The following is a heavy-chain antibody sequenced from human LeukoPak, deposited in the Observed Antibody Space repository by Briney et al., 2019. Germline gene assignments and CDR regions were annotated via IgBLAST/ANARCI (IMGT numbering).Heavy chain of an antibody. CDR1: GGSISSGGYY. V-gene: IGHV4-61*08. Sequence: SETLSLTCTVSGGSISSGGYYWSWIRQPPGKGLEWIGYIYYSGSTNYNPSLKSRVTISVDTSKNQFSLKLSSVTAADTAVYYCARVSSSSFNYFDYWGQGTLVTVSS. CDR2: IYYSGST. CDR3: ARVSSSSFNYFDY. D-gene: IGHD2/OR15-2a*01. J-gene: IGHJ4*02.